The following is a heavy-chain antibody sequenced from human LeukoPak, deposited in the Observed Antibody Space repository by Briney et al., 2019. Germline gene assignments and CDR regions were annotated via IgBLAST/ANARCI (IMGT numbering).Heavy chain of an antibody. J-gene: IGHJ3*02. CDR2: INSDGSST. D-gene: IGHD3-22*01. CDR3: AREMLDYYDSSGGWAFDI. Sequence: GGSLRLSCAASGFTFSSYWMHWVRQAPGKGLVWVSRINSDGSSTSYADSVKGRFTISRDNAKNTLYLQMNSLRAEDTAVYYCAREMLDYYDSSGGWAFDIWGQGTMVTVSS. CDR1: GFTFSSYW. V-gene: IGHV3-74*01.